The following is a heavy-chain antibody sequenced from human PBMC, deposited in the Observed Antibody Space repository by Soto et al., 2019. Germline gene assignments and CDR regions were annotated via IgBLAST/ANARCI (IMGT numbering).Heavy chain of an antibody. J-gene: IGHJ6*02. Sequence: GGSLRLSCAASGFTFAGYAMSWVRQAPGKGLEWVSAITGSGGTTYYADSVKGRFTISRDNSRNTLYLQMNSLRAEDTALYYCAKEYSRYYYAMDVWGQGTTVTVSS. CDR3: AKEYSRYYYAMDV. V-gene: IGHV3-23*01. CDR1: GFTFAGYA. CDR2: ITGSGGTT. D-gene: IGHD5-12*01.